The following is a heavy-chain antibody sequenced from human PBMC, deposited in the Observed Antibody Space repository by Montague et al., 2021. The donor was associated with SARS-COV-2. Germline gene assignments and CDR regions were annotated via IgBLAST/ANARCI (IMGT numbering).Heavy chain of an antibody. J-gene: IGHJ6*02. V-gene: IGHV4-59*01. CDR3: ARGGGYYNYGLDV. CDR2: IYYSGST. CDR1: GGSISNYY. D-gene: IGHD3-22*01. Sequence: SETLSLTCTDSGGSISNYYWSWIRQPPGRGLEWIGYIYYSGSTDYSPPLKSRVTISLDTSKNQFSLKVTSVTAADTAVYYCARGGGYYNYGLDVWGPGTTVTVSS.